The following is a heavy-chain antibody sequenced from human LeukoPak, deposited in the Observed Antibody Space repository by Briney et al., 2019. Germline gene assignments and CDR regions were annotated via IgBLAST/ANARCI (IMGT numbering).Heavy chain of an antibody. Sequence: GASVKVSCKASGYTFTGYYMHWVRQAPGQGLEWMGWINPNSGGTNYAQKFQGGVTMTRDTSISTAYMELSRLRSDDTAVYYSARVSTLSHAFDIWGQGTMVTVSS. CDR1: GYTFTGYY. CDR3: ARVSTLSHAFDI. D-gene: IGHD2/OR15-2a*01. V-gene: IGHV1-2*02. CDR2: INPNSGGT. J-gene: IGHJ3*02.